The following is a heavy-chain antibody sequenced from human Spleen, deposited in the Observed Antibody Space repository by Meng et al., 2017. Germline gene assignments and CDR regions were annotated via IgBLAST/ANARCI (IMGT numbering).Heavy chain of an antibody. J-gene: IGHJ5*02. CDR1: GGSFSGYY. Sequence: QVQLQQWAAGLLKPSETLSLTGAAYGGSFSGYYWSWIRQPPGKGLEWIGEINHSGSTNYNPSLKSRVTISVDTSKNQFSLKLSSVTAADTAVYYCARGPIFSSRNWFDPWGQGTLVTVSS. V-gene: IGHV4-34*01. CDR3: ARGPIFSSRNWFDP. CDR2: INHSGST. D-gene: IGHD2-15*01.